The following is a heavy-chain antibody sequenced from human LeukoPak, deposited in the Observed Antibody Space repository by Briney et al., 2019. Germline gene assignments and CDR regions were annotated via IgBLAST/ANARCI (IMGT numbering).Heavy chain of an antibody. J-gene: IGHJ4*02. CDR3: ARDWALPAFDY. D-gene: IGHD3-16*01. CDR2: ISSSSSTI. CDR1: GFTFSSYW. V-gene: IGHV3-48*04. Sequence: GGSLRLSCAASGFTFSSYWMNWVRQAPGKGLEWVSYISSSSSTIYYADSVKGRFTISRDNAKNSLYLQMNSLRAEDTAVYYCARDWALPAFDYWGQGTLVTVSS.